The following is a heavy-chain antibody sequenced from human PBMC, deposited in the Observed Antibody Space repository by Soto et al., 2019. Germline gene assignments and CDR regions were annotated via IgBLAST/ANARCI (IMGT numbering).Heavy chain of an antibody. CDR3: ARGPEYPVAGAQYQFYCMDA. Sequence: QVQVVQSGAEVKKPGASVRVSCKASGYTFTSHDINWVRQATGQGLEWLGWMNPNSGDTGYAQKFQGRVTMTRDTSISTAYMELSNLRSDDTAVYFCARGPEYPVAGAQYQFYCMDAWGEGTTVTVSS. D-gene: IGHD2-15*01. CDR2: MNPNSGDT. V-gene: IGHV1-8*01. CDR1: GYTFTSHD. J-gene: IGHJ6*03.